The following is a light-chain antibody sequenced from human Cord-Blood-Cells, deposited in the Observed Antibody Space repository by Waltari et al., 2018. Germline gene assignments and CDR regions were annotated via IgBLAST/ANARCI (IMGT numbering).Light chain of an antibody. CDR3: QQRSNWPLT. CDR2: DAS. V-gene: IGKV3-11*01. Sequence: EIMLTQSPAPLSFSPGERATLSCRASQSVSSYLAWYQQKPGQAPRLLIYDASNRATGIPARFSGSGSGTDFTLTISSLEPEDFAVYYCQQRSNWPLTFGGGTKVEIK. CDR1: QSVSSY. J-gene: IGKJ4*01.